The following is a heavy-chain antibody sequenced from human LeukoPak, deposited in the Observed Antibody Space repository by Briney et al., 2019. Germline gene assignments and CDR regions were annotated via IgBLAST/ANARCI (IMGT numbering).Heavy chain of an antibody. J-gene: IGHJ3*02. CDR3: ARNSYFDNSGEGAFDI. D-gene: IGHD3-22*01. CDR2: IYQSGST. Sequence: SETLSLTCGVSGASVSSIGYSWSWIRQPPGRGLEWIGYIYQSGSTSYNPSLQSRVTISIDRSKNQFSLRLSSVTAADTAVYYCARNSYFDNSGEGAFDIWGQGTTVTVSS. V-gene: IGHV4-30-2*01. CDR1: GASVSSIGYS.